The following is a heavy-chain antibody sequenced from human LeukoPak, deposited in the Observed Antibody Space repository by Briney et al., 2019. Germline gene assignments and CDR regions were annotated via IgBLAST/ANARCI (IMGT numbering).Heavy chain of an antibody. Sequence: GGSLRLSCAGSGFTVSNNYMAWVRQAPGKGLEWVSVIYDGGFTEYTDSVKGRFTISRDNSKNTLYLQMNSLRAEDTAVYYCARETSGYCSSTSCPSRGWFDPWGQGTLVTVSS. CDR1: GFTVSNNY. V-gene: IGHV3-53*01. CDR2: IYDGGFT. CDR3: ARETSGYCSSTSCPSRGWFDP. D-gene: IGHD2-2*01. J-gene: IGHJ5*02.